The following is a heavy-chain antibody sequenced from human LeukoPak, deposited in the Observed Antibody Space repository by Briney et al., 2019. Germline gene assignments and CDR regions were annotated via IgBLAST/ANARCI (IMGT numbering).Heavy chain of an antibody. D-gene: IGHD3-10*01. CDR1: GFTFSNYW. CDR3: ARVGVSMVRGVIFTYYYYYMDV. J-gene: IGHJ6*03. V-gene: IGHV3-74*01. CDR2: INSDGINT. Sequence: GGSLRLSCAASGFTFSNYWMHWVRQAPGKGLVWVSRINSDGINTSYAGSVKGRFTISRDNAKNTLNLQMNSLRAEDTAVYYCARVGVSMVRGVIFTYYYYYMDVWGKGTTVTVSS.